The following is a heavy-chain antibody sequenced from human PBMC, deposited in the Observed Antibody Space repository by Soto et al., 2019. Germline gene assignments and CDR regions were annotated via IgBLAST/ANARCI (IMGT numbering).Heavy chain of an antibody. J-gene: IGHJ5*02. Sequence: PSETLSLTCAVYGGSFSGYYWGWIRQPPGKGLEWIGEINHSGSTNYNPSLKSRVTISVDTSKNQFSLKLSSVTAADTAVYYCARNGGGSCYSGAGWFDPWGQGTLVTVSS. CDR2: INHSGST. D-gene: IGHD2-15*01. CDR3: ARNGGGSCYSGAGWFDP. V-gene: IGHV4-34*01. CDR1: GGSFSGYY.